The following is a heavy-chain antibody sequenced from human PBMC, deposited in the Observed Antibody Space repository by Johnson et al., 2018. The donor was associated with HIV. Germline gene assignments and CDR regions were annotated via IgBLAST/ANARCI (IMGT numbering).Heavy chain of an antibody. J-gene: IGHJ3*02. CDR3: ARDRGSMPAVAFDI. D-gene: IGHD2-2*01. Sequence: QVQLVESGGRVVRPGESLRLSCAASGFTFDDYGLSWVRQAPGKGLEWVAVISFDGTNTYYGDSVKGRFTISRDNSRNSLYLQMNSLRAEDTAVYYCARDRGSMPAVAFDIWGQGTMVTVSS. CDR1: GFTFDDYG. CDR2: ISFDGTNT. V-gene: IGHV3-30*03.